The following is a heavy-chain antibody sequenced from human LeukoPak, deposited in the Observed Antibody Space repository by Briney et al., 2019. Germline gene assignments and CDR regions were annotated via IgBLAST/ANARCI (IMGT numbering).Heavy chain of an antibody. J-gene: IGHJ4*02. CDR1: GYTLTSYY. CDR3: VRGASPVAGPK. CDR2: INPSGGST. V-gene: IGHV1-46*01. D-gene: IGHD6-19*01. Sequence: ASVKVSCKASGYTLTSYYMHWVRQAPGQGLEWMGIINPSGGSTSYAQKFQGRVTMTRDTSTSTVYMELSSLRSEDTAVYYCVRGASPVAGPKWGQGTLVTVSS.